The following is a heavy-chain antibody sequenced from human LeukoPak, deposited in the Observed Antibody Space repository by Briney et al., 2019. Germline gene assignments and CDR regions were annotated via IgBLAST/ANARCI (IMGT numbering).Heavy chain of an antibody. CDR1: GYTFTSYY. CDR3: ARAMSIAARLQTIFDY. Sequence: GASVKVSCKASGYTFTSYYMHWVRQAPGQGLEWMGIINPSGGRTSYAQKFQDRVTMTTDMSTSTVYMELSSLRSEDTAVYYCARAMSIAARLQTIFDYWGQGTLVTVSS. D-gene: IGHD6-6*01. V-gene: IGHV1-46*01. CDR2: INPSGGRT. J-gene: IGHJ4*02.